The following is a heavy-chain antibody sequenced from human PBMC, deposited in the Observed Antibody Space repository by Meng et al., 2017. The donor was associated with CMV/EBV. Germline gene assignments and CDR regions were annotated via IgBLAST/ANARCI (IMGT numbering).Heavy chain of an antibody. CDR2: ISYDGSIQ. D-gene: IGHD3-10*01. V-gene: IGHV3-30-3*01. Sequence: GESLKISCAASGFTFSTYAMHWVRQAPGKGLEWMAVISYDGSIQYYADAVKGRFTISRDNSKNTLYLQMNSLRAEDTAVYYCARVTASSRTGSYYNGNYWGQGTLVTVSS. CDR3: ARVTASSRTGSYYNGNY. CDR1: GFTFSTYA. J-gene: IGHJ4*02.